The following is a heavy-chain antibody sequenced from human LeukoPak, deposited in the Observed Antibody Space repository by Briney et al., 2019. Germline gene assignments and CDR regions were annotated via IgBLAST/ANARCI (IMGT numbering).Heavy chain of an antibody. Sequence: PSETLSLTCDVYGASFTGYYWSWIRQSPGKGLEWIGEMNQRGSMNYNPSLKSRVTISVDRSKNQFSLKLSSVTAADTAVYYCAAGKRGTYSSPLYYYYYYMDVWGKGTTVTVSS. D-gene: IGHD2-15*01. V-gene: IGHV4-34*01. CDR1: GASFTGYY. CDR3: AAGKRGTYSSPLYYYYYYMDV. J-gene: IGHJ6*03. CDR2: MNQRGSM.